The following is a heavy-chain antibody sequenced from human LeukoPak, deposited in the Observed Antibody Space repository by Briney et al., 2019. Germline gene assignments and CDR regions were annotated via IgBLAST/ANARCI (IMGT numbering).Heavy chain of an antibody. CDR3: ARAFDYYDSSGYYYGTWFDP. Sequence: PGGSLRLSCAASGFTFSSYSMNWVRQAPGKGLEWVSYISSSGSTIYYADSVKGRFTISRDNAKNSLYLQMNSLRAEDTAVYYCARAFDYYDSSGYYYGTWFDPWGQGTLVTVSS. CDR2: ISSSGSTI. V-gene: IGHV3-48*04. CDR1: GFTFSSYS. D-gene: IGHD3-22*01. J-gene: IGHJ5*02.